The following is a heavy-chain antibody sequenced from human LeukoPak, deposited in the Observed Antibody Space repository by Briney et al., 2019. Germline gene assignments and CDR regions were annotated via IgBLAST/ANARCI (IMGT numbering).Heavy chain of an antibody. V-gene: IGHV4-39*01. CDR3: ARHEKSGNSGRPAQIDS. D-gene: IGHD4-23*01. J-gene: IGHJ4*02. Sequence: SETLSLTCTVSGGSISSSSYYWGWIRQPPGKGLEWIGSIYYSGSTYYNPSLKSRVTVSVDTSKNHFSLKLSSVTAADTAVYYCARHEKSGNSGRPAQIDSWGQGTLVTVSS. CDR1: GGSISSSSYY. CDR2: IYYSGST.